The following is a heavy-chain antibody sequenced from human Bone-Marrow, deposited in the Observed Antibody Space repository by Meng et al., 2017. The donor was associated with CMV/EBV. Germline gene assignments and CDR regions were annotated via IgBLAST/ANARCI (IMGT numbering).Heavy chain of an antibody. J-gene: IGHJ4*02. CDR1: GFTFSSYA. V-gene: IGHV3-74*01. Sequence: GGSLRLSCAASGFTFSSYAMHWVRQAPGKGLVWVSRINSDGSSTSYADSVKGRFTISRDNAKNTLYLQMNSLRAEDTAVYYCARARYCSGGSCYHYWGQGTLVTVSS. D-gene: IGHD2-15*01. CDR2: INSDGSST. CDR3: ARARYCSGGSCYHY.